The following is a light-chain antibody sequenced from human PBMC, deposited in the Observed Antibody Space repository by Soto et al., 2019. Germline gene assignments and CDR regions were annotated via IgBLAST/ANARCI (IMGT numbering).Light chain of an antibody. Sequence: EIVLPQSPGTLSLSPGERATLSCRASQSVSSSYLAWYQQKPGQAPRLLIYGASSRATGIPDRFSGSGSGTDFTLTISRLEPEEVAVYYCRQYGRSLGFAVGGGNKMDIK. CDR2: GAS. CDR3: RQYGRSLGFA. CDR1: QSVSSSY. V-gene: IGKV3-20*01. J-gene: IGKJ4*01.